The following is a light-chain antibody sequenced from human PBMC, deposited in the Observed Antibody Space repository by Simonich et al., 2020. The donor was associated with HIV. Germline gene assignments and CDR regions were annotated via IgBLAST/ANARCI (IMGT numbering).Light chain of an antibody. Sequence: QSALTQPSSVSGSPGQSITISCTGTSSDVGGYNYVSWSQQHPGKAPKLLIYYVSKRPSGVSNRFSGSKSGNTASLTISGLQAEDEADYYCSSYTSSSTVVFGGGTKLTVL. CDR1: SSDVGGYNY. V-gene: IGLV2-14*01. CDR2: YVS. J-gene: IGLJ2*01. CDR3: SSYTSSSTVV.